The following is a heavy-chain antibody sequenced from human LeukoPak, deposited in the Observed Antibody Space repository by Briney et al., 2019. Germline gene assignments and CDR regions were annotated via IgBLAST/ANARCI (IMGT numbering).Heavy chain of an antibody. J-gene: IGHJ6*03. D-gene: IGHD3-10*01. CDR2: IIPIFGTT. Sequence: SVKVSCKASGGTFSSYTISWVRQAPGQGLEWMGGIIPIFGTTNYAQKFQGRVSITADKSTSTTYMQLSSLRSEDTAVYYCARSRFPYYRLSRTDYYYMDVWAKGTTVTVSS. CDR3: ARSRFPYYRLSRTDYYYMDV. V-gene: IGHV1-69*06. CDR1: GGTFSSYT.